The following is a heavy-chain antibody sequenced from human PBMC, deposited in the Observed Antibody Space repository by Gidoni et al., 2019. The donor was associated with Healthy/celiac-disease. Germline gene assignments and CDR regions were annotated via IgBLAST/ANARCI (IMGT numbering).Heavy chain of an antibody. CDR3: ARDATRQGVYYYYYYGMDV. D-gene: IGHD3-10*01. J-gene: IGHJ6*02. V-gene: IGHV4-59*01. CDR2: IYYSGST. CDR1: GGSISRYY. Sequence: QVQLQASGPGLVKPSETLSLTCTVSGGSISRYYWSWIRQPPGKGLEWIGYIYYSGSTNYNPSLKSRVTISVDTSKNQFSLKLSSVTAADTAVYYCARDATRQGVYYYYYYGMDVWGQGTTVTVSS.